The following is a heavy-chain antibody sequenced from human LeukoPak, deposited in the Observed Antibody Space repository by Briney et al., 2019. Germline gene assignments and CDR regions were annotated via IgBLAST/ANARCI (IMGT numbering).Heavy chain of an antibody. Sequence: GGSLRLSCAASGFTFSSYWMHWVRQAPGKGLVWVSRINSDGSSTSYADSAKGRFTISRDNAKNTLYLQMNSLRAEDTAVYYCARDRIRGGFDPWGQGTLVTVSS. J-gene: IGHJ5*02. CDR1: GFTFSSYW. V-gene: IGHV3-74*01. CDR2: INSDGSST. CDR3: ARDRIRGGFDP. D-gene: IGHD3-16*01.